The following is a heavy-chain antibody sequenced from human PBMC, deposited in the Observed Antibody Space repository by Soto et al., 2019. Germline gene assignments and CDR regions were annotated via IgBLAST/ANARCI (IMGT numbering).Heavy chain of an antibody. J-gene: IGHJ4*02. V-gene: IGHV3-23*01. CDR2: ISGSGGST. Sequence: EVQLLESGGGLVQPGGSLRLSCAASGFTFSSYASSWVRQPPGKGLEWVSAISGSGGSTYYADSVKGRFTLSRDNSKNTLYLQMNSLRAEDTAVYYCAKGTGMWYQLLYLDYWGQGTLVTVSS. CDR3: AKGTGMWYQLLYLDY. D-gene: IGHD2-2*02. CDR1: GFTFSSYA.